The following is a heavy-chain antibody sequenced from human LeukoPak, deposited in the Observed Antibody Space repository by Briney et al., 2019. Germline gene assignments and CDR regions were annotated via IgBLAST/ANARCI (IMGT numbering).Heavy chain of an antibody. CDR2: ISYDGSNT. J-gene: IGHJ4*02. D-gene: IGHD4-11*01. CDR1: GYTFSSYG. V-gene: IGHV3-30*18. CDR3: AKSDYSSPYFDC. Sequence: GGSLRLSCAASGYTFSSYGKHWVRQAPGKGLEWVAVISYDGSNTEYADSVKGRFTISRDNSKNTVFLQMNSLRVEDTAVYYCAKSDYSSPYFDCWGQGTLVTVSS.